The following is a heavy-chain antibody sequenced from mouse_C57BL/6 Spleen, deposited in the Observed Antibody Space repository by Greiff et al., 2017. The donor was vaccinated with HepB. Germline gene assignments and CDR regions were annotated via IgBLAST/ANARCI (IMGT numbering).Heavy chain of an antibody. Sequence: VQLQQSGPGLVQPSQSLSITCTVSGFSLTSYGVHWVRQSPGKGLEWLGVIWRGGSTDYNAAFMFRLGITEDNSKSHVFFKMNSLQADDTDIYYCAKSDSLCAYWGQGSLVTVSA. CDR1: GFSLTSYG. D-gene: IGHD6-5*01. J-gene: IGHJ3*01. CDR3: AKSDSLCAY. V-gene: IGHV2-5*01. CDR2: IWRGGST.